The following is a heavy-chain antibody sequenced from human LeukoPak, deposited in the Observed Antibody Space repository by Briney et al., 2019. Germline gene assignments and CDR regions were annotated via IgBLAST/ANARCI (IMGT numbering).Heavy chain of an antibody. D-gene: IGHD6-13*01. V-gene: IGHV3-13*01. CDR3: TREWRGIAFHYHGMDV. J-gene: IGHJ6*02. CDR2: VGTNDDT. Sequence: GGSLRLSCFASGFSVTSFDMYWVRQAAGRGLEWVSAVGTNDDTYYLGSVKGRFTISRENAKNSFSLQMNNLRVEDTAVYYCTREWRGIAFHYHGMDVWGQGTTVTVSS. CDR1: GFSVTSFD.